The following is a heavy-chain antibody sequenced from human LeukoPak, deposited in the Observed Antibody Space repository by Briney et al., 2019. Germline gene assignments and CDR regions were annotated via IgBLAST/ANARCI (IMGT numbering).Heavy chain of an antibody. CDR3: ARGPTPSYYYYYYMDV. Sequence: ASVKVSCKASGYTFTDYYIHWVRQAPGQGLEWMGWINPNSAGTNYAQKFQGRVTVTRDTSISTAYMELSSLRSDDTAVYYCARGPTPSYYYYYYMDVWGKGTTVTVSS. CDR2: INPNSAGT. D-gene: IGHD2-15*01. J-gene: IGHJ6*03. CDR1: GYTFTDYY. V-gene: IGHV1-2*02.